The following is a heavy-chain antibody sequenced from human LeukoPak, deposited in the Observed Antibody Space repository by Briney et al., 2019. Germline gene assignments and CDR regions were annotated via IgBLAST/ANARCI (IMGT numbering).Heavy chain of an antibody. CDR2: IYYSGST. Sequence: PSETLSLTCTVSGGSISSSSYYWGWIRQPPGKGLEWIGSIYYSGSTYYNPSLKSRVTISVDTSQNQFSLKLSSVTAADTAVYYCARHRGYRNSEFDYWGQGTLVTVSS. V-gene: IGHV4-39*01. CDR3: ARHRGYRNSEFDY. D-gene: IGHD4-11*01. J-gene: IGHJ4*02. CDR1: GGSISSSSYY.